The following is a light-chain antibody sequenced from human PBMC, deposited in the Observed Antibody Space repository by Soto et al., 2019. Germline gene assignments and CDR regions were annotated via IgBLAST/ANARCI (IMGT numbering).Light chain of an antibody. CDR3: QHFGTSPYT. CDR1: QSMSSSY. Sequence: EIVLTQSPGTLSLSPGERATLSCRASQSMSSSYLAWYQQKPGQAPRLLIYGASNRATGIPNRFSGSASGTDFTLTISRLEPEDFAVYYFQHFGTSPYTFGQGTKLDIK. J-gene: IGKJ2*01. V-gene: IGKV3-20*01. CDR2: GAS.